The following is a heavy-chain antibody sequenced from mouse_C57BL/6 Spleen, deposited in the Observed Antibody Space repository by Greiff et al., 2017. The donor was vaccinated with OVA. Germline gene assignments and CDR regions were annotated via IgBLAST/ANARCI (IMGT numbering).Heavy chain of an antibody. CDR1: GYAFSSYW. Sequence: QVQLQQSGAELVKPGASVKISCKASGYAFSSYWMNWVKQRPGKGLEWIGQIYPGDGDTNYNGKFKGKATLTADKSSSTAYMQLSSLTSEDSAVYFCARAPTTVVGDWYFDVWGTGTTVTVSS. D-gene: IGHD1-1*01. J-gene: IGHJ1*03. CDR2: IYPGDGDT. V-gene: IGHV1-80*01. CDR3: ARAPTTVVGDWYFDV.